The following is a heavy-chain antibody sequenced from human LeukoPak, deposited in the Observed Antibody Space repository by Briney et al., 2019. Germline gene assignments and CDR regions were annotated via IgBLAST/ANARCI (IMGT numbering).Heavy chain of an antibody. V-gene: IGHV4-4*02. CDR2: ISHSGST. Sequence: SGTLSLTCAVSGGSISSSNWWSWVRQPPGKGLEWIGEISHSGSTNYNPSLKSRVTISVDTSKNQFSLKLSSVTAADTAVYYCARHADYYDSSGYQGNLDYWGQGTLVTVSS. D-gene: IGHD3-22*01. CDR3: ARHADYYDSSGYQGNLDY. J-gene: IGHJ4*02. CDR1: GGSISSSNW.